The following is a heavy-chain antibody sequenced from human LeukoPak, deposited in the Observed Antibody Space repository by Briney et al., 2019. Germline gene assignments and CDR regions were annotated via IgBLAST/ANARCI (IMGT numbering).Heavy chain of an antibody. D-gene: IGHD6-6*01. CDR1: GFTFSSNA. J-gene: IGHJ4*02. Sequence: GGSLRLSCAASGFTFSSNAMSWVRQAPGKGLEWVSAISGSGGSTYYADSVKGRFTISRDNSKNTLYLQMNSLRAEDTAVYYRAKDIRGRLEARYFDYWGQGTLVTVSS. V-gene: IGHV3-23*01. CDR2: ISGSGGST. CDR3: AKDIRGRLEARYFDY.